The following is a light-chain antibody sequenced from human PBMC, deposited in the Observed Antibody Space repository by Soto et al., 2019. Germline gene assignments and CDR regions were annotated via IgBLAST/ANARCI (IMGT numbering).Light chain of an antibody. CDR2: DAS. CDR1: QTVGKD. Sequence: IVWTQSPATMSLSPGERASLSCRASQTVGKDFACYQVRPGQAPRLLIFDASTRATGVPPRFRGSRSGSDFTRTIISLDVEAFARYCCLQLRAWPLTFGGGT. J-gene: IGKJ4*01. CDR3: LQLRAWPLT. V-gene: IGKV3-11*01.